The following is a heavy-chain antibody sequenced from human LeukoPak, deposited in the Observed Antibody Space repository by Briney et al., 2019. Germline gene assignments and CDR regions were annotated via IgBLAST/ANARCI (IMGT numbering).Heavy chain of an antibody. CDR2: IRSKAYGGTT. CDR3: TRFAFWSVYYTVDY. Sequence: GGSLRLSCTASGFTFGDYAMSWVRQAPGKGLEWVGFIRSKAYGGTTEYAASVKGRFTISRDDSKSIAYLQMNSLKTEDTAVYYCTRFAFWSVYYTVDYWGQGTLVTVSS. J-gene: IGHJ4*02. CDR1: GFTFGDYA. D-gene: IGHD3-3*01. V-gene: IGHV3-49*04.